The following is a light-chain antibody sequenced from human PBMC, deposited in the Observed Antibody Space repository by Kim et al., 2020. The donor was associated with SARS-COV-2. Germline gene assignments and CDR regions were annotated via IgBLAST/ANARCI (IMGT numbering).Light chain of an antibody. V-gene: IGLV2-14*03. CDR3: SSYATITSLALV. J-gene: IGLJ1*01. Sequence: TCIAIANYKYFPCYRQHPGKGPKLIIYDVTNRPSGVSSRFSGSKSGNTASLTISGLQPEDEAHYYCSSYATITSLALVFGPGTKVTVL. CDR1: CIAIANYKY. CDR2: DVT.